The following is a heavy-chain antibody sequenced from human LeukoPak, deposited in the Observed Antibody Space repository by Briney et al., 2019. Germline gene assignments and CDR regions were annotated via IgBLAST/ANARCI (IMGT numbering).Heavy chain of an antibody. D-gene: IGHD2-2*01. Sequence: GGSLRLSCAASGFTFSDYYMNWIRQAPGKGLEWISYISSSSSYTNYADSVKGRFTISRDNAKNSLYLQMNSLRAEDTAVYYCARNPLRYCSSTSCSGPWFDPWGQGTLVTVSS. CDR3: ARNPLRYCSSTSCSGPWFDP. CDR2: ISSSSSYT. V-gene: IGHV3-11*06. J-gene: IGHJ5*02. CDR1: GFTFSDYY.